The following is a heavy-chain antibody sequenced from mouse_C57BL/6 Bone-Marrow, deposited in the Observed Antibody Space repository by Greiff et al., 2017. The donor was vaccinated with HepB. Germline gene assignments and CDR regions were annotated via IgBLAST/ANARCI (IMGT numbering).Heavy chain of an antibody. V-gene: IGHV14-4*01. CDR2: IDPENGDT. CDR3: TTWSSYAMDY. CDR1: GFNIKDDY. D-gene: IGHD1-1*01. J-gene: IGHJ4*01. Sequence: EVQLQQSGAELVRPGASVKLSCTASGFNIKDDYMHWVKQRPEQGLEWIGWIDPENGDTEYASKFQGKATITADISSNTAYLQLSSLTSEDTAVYYCTTWSSYAMDYWGQGTSVTVSS.